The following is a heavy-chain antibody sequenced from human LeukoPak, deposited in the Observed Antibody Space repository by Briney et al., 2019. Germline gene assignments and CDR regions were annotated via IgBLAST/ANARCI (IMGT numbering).Heavy chain of an antibody. D-gene: IGHD3-22*01. CDR1: GFTFSSYA. CDR2: ISGSGGST. Sequence: PGGSLRLSCAASGFTFSSYAMSWVRQAPGKGLEWASAISGSGGSTYYADSVKGRFTISRDNAKNSLYLQMNSLRAEDTAVYYCARDRYYYDSSGYYYGKDYWGQGTLVTVSS. V-gene: IGHV3-23*01. CDR3: ARDRYYYDSSGYYYGKDY. J-gene: IGHJ4*02.